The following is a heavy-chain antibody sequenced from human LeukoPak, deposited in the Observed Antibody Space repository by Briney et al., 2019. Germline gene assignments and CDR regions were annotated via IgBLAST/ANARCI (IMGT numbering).Heavy chain of an antibody. CDR3: AKTSGGGGHDS. J-gene: IGHJ5*01. CDR2: VYHSGT. Sequence: SETLSLTCIVSGYYIGSGHYWAWIRQPPGKGLEWIGCVYHSGTYYTSSLTSRVSISMDTSRNLFSLKVTSVTAAGSAFYYCAKTSGGGGHDSWGQGLLVTVSS. D-gene: IGHD4-23*01. CDR1: GYYIGSGHY. V-gene: IGHV4-38-2*02.